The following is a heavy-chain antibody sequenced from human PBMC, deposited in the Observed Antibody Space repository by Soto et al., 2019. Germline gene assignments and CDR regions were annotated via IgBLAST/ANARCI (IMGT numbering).Heavy chain of an antibody. CDR2: ITPIFGTA. Sequence: VKVSCKASGGRFSSYSISWLRHAPGQGLEWMSGITPIFGTANYAQKFQGRVTITADESTSTAYMELSSLRSEDTAVYYCARGGPDIVVVPAAIDVSYYYGMDVWGQGTPVTVSS. CDR3: ARGGPDIVVVPAAIDVSYYYGMDV. D-gene: IGHD2-2*02. CDR1: GGRFSSYS. V-gene: IGHV1-69*01. J-gene: IGHJ6*02.